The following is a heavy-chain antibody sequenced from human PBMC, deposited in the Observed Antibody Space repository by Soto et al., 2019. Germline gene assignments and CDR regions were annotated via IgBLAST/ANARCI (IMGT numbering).Heavy chain of an antibody. D-gene: IGHD3-3*01. V-gene: IGHV3-30*18. CDR3: AKAAYYDFWSGYPISYYGMDV. CDR2: ISYDGSNK. Sequence: QVQLVESGGGVVQPGRSLRLSCAASGFTFSSYGMHWVRQAPGKGLEWVAVISYDGSNKYYVDSVKGRFTISRDNSKNTLYLQMNSLRAEDTAVYYCAKAAYYDFWSGYPISYYGMDVWGQGTTVTVSS. CDR1: GFTFSSYG. J-gene: IGHJ6*02.